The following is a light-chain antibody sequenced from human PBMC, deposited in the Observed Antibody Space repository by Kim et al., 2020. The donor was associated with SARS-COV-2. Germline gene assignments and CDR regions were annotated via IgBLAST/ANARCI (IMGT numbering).Light chain of an antibody. V-gene: IGLV1-40*01. CDR3: QSCDSRLSAV. CDR2: ADT. J-gene: IGLJ2*01. Sequence: QSVLTQPPSVSGAPGQRVTISCTGSSSNIGANYDVHWYQQLPGKAPKLLIFADTDRPSGVPERFSGSKSGTSASLAINGLQPEDEASYYCQSCDSRLSAVFGGGTQLTVL. CDR1: SSNIGANYD.